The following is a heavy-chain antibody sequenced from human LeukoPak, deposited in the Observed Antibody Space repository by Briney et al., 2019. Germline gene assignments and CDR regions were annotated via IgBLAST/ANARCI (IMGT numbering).Heavy chain of an antibody. J-gene: IGHJ4*02. D-gene: IGHD6-13*01. Sequence: ASVKVSCKVSGYTLTDLSMHWVRQAPGKGLEWMGGFNPEDGETIYAQKFQGRVTMTEDTSTDTAYMELSSLRSEDTAVYYCATVILYSSSFDYWGQGTLVTVSS. CDR3: ATVILYSSSFDY. CDR1: GYTLTDLS. CDR2: FNPEDGET. V-gene: IGHV1-24*01.